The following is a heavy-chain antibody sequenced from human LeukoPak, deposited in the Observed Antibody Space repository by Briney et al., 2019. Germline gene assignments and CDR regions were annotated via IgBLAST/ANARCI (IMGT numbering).Heavy chain of an antibody. CDR1: GFTFSSYW. V-gene: IGHV3-7*03. D-gene: IGHD3-16*01. CDR2: INHNGNVN. CDR3: ARGGGLDV. J-gene: IGHJ6*02. Sequence: PGGSLRLSCAASGFTFSSYWMNWARQAPGKGREWVASINHNGNVNYYVDSVKGRFTISRDNAKNSLYLQMSNLRAEGTAVYFCARGGGLDVWGQGATVTVSS.